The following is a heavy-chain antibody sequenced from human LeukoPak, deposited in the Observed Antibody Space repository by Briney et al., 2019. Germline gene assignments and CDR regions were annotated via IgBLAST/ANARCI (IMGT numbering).Heavy chain of an antibody. J-gene: IGHJ4*02. CDR2: IKQDGSEK. CDR1: GFTFSSYW. CDR3: AREGPSSSFFDH. D-gene: IGHD6-6*01. Sequence: GGSLRLSCAASGFTFSSYWMSWVRQDPGKGLEWVANIKQDGSEKYSVDSVKGRFTISRDNAKNSLYLQMSSLRVEDTAVYYCAREGPSSSFFDHWGQGTLVTVSS. V-gene: IGHV3-7*01.